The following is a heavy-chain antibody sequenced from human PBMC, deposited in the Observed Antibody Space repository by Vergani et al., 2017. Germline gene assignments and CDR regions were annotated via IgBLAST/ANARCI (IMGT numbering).Heavy chain of an antibody. D-gene: IGHD2-15*01. V-gene: IGHV3-23*01. CDR1: GFTFNHYA. J-gene: IGHJ4*02. CDR2: ISGSGGST. CDR3: TRHTSRWELQIG. Sequence: EVQLLESGGDLVQPGGSLRLSCAASGFTFNHYAMNWVRQAPGKGLEWVSGISGSGGSTYYAGSVKGRFTISRDSSKNTLYRQMNGLSAGDTAVYYCTRHTSRWELQIGWGQGTLVTVSS.